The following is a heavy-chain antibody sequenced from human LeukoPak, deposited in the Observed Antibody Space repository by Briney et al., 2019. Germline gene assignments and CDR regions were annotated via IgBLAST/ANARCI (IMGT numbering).Heavy chain of an antibody. D-gene: IGHD6-6*01. CDR1: GGSFSGYY. CDR3: ARAEQGADRPYYYYMDV. Sequence: SETLSLTCAVYGGSFSGYYWSWIRQPPGKGLEWIGEINHSGSTNYNPSLKSRVTISVDTSKNQFSLKLSSVTAADTAVYYCARAEQGADRPYYYYMDVWGKGTTVTVSS. CDR2: INHSGST. V-gene: IGHV4-34*01. J-gene: IGHJ6*03.